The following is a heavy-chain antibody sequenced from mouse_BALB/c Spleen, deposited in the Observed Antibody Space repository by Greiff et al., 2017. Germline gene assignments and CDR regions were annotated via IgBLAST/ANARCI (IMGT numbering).Heavy chain of an antibody. J-gene: IGHJ4*01. CDR2: IDPENGDT. D-gene: IGHD1-1*01. V-gene: IGHV14-4*02. Sequence: VQLQQSGAELVRSGASVKLSCTASGFNIKDYYMHWVKQRPEQGLEWIGWIDPENGDTEYAPKFQGKATMTADTSSNTAYLQLSSLTSEDTAVYYGKSSTVVEAMDYWGQGTSVTVSS. CDR3: KSSTVVEAMDY. CDR1: GFNIKDYY.